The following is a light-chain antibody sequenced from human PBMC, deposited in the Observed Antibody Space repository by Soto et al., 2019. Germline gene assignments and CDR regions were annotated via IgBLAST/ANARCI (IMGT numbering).Light chain of an antibody. J-gene: IGLJ2*01. CDR3: SSYTSTNTLI. Sequence: QSVLTQPASVYGSPGLSITISCTGTSSDIGGYNFVSWSQQHPGKAPKLIIYEVTNRPSGVSNRFSGSKSGNTASLTISGLQAEDEADYYGSSYTSTNTLIFGGGTKLTV. V-gene: IGLV2-14*01. CDR1: SSDIGGYNF. CDR2: EVT.